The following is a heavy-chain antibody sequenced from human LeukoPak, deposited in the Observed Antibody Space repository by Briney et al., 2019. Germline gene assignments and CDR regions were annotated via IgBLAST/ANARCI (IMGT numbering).Heavy chain of an antibody. D-gene: IGHD6-13*01. V-gene: IGHV4-59*01. CDR3: ARGVNWIDP. Sequence: SETLTLTCTVSGGSISSYYWSWIRQPPGKGLEWIGYISYSGITNYNPALKSRVTISIDTSKNQFSLKLSSVTAADAAVYYCARGVNWIDPWGQGTLVTVSS. CDR1: GGSISSYY. J-gene: IGHJ5*02. CDR2: ISYSGIT.